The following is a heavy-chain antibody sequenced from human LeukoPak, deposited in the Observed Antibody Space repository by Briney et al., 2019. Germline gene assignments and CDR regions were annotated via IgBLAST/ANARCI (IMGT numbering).Heavy chain of an antibody. CDR3: VKGSERRLPYNCDY. V-gene: IGHV3-23*01. CDR1: GFTFSSYA. J-gene: IGHJ4*02. CDR2: ITDSGGDT. Sequence: GGSLRLSCAASGFTFSSYAMIWLRQAPGKGLEWVSAITDSGGDTYHADSVKGRFTISRDNSKNTPYMQMNRLRAEDTAIYYGVKGSERRLPYNCDYWGKGTLFTVSS. D-gene: IGHD3-3*01.